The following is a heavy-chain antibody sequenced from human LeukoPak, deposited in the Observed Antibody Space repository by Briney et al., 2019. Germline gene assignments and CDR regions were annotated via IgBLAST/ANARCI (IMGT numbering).Heavy chain of an antibody. Sequence: KPSETLSLTCAVYGGSFGGYYWSWIRQPPGKGLEWIGEINHSGSTNYNPSLKSRVTISVDTSKNQFSLKLSSVTAADTAVYYCARDQIPLDAFDIWGQGTMVTVSS. V-gene: IGHV4-34*01. D-gene: IGHD2-2*01. CDR2: INHSGST. CDR1: GGSFGGYY. J-gene: IGHJ3*02. CDR3: ARDQIPLDAFDI.